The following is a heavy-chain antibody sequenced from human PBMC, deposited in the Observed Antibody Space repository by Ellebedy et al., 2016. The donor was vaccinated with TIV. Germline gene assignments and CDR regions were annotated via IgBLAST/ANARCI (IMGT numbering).Heavy chain of an antibody. D-gene: IGHD1-14*01. CDR1: GGSFSSYY. CDR2: IFMSGST. J-gene: IGHJ2*01. Sequence: SETLSLTXTVSGGSFSSYYWSWIRQSAGKGLEWIGRIFMSGSTTYNPSLKNRVTMSVDASTTQLSLNLNSVTAADTAVYFCARLRQSRDRSHWYFDLWGCGTLVTVSS. CDR3: ARLRQSRDRSHWYFDL. V-gene: IGHV4-4*07.